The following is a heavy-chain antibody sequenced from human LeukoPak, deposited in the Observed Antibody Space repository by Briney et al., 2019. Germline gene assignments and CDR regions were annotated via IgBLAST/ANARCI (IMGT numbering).Heavy chain of an antibody. CDR1: GFTFSSYA. V-gene: IGHV3-30-3*01. CDR2: ISYDGSNK. Sequence: ETGRSLRLSCAASGFTFSSYAMHWVRQAPGKGLEWVAVISYDGSNKYYADSVKGRFTISRDNSKNTLYLQMNSLRAEDTAVYYCARVGVSPPLGWGQGTLVTVSS. D-gene: IGHD6-6*01. J-gene: IGHJ4*02. CDR3: ARVGVSPPLG.